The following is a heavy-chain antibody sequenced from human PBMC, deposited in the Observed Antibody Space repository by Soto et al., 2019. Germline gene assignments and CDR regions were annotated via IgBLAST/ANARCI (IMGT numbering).Heavy chain of an antibody. D-gene: IGHD3-9*01. CDR3: TTGYGSSLTGRNNDGFDI. CDR1: GFTFSNAW. CDR2: ITSKTDGGTT. Sequence: EVQLVESGGGLVTPGGSPRLSCAASGFTFSNAWMNWVRQAPGKGLEWVGRITSKTDGGTTDYAAPVQGRFTISRDDSKNTLYLQIDTLKTEDTAVYYCTTGYGSSLTGRNNDGFDIWGQGRTVTVFS. V-gene: IGHV3-15*07. J-gene: IGHJ3*02.